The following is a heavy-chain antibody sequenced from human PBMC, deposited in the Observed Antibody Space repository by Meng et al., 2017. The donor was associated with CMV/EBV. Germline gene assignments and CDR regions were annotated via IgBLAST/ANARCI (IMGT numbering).Heavy chain of an antibody. J-gene: IGHJ4*02. Sequence: KISCAASGFTFSSYTISWVRQAPGQGLEWMGRIIPILGIANYAQKFQGRVTITADKSTSTAYMELSSLRSEDTAVYYCAREGIRYFDWLLPGYYFDYWGQGTLVTVSS. D-gene: IGHD3-9*01. CDR1: GFTFSSYT. CDR3: AREGIRYFDWLLPGYYFDY. CDR2: IIPILGIA. V-gene: IGHV1-69*04.